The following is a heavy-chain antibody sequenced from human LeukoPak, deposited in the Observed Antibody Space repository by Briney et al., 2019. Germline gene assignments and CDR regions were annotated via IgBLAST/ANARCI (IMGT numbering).Heavy chain of an antibody. CDR1: GGSISSYY. D-gene: IGHD2-15*01. J-gene: IGHJ5*02. V-gene: IGHV4-59*01. CDR3: ARAQYCSGGSCYSGRGWFDP. Sequence: SETLSLTCTVSGGSISSYYWSWIRQPPGKGLEWIGYIYYSGSTNYNPSLKSRVTISVDTSKNQFSLKLSSVTAADTAVYYRARAQYCSGGSCYSGRGWFDPRGQGTLVTVSS. CDR2: IYYSGST.